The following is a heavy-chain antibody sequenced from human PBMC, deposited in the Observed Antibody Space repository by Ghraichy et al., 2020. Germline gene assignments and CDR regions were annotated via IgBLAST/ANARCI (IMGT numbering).Heavy chain of an antibody. Sequence: GGSLRLSCAASGFTFSSYWMSWVRQASGKGLEWVANIKQDGSEKYYVDSVKGRFTISRDNAKNSLYLQMNSLRAEDTAVYYCARDGQWLENYYYYYGMDVWGQGTTVTVSS. V-gene: IGHV3-7*01. CDR1: GFTFSSYW. CDR2: IKQDGSEK. J-gene: IGHJ6*02. D-gene: IGHD6-19*01. CDR3: ARDGQWLENYYYYYGMDV.